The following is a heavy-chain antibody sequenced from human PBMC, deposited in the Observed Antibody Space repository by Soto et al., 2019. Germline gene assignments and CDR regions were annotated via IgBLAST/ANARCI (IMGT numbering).Heavy chain of an antibody. J-gene: IGHJ4*02. CDR1: GYTFTSYY. Sequence: ASVEVSRKASGYTFTSYYMHWVRKAPGQGLEWMGIINPSGGSTSYAQKFQGRVTMTRDTSTSTVYMELSSLRSEDTAVYYCARSTHCSSTSCHRDLDYWGQGTLVTVSS. V-gene: IGHV1-46*03. CDR3: ARSTHCSSTSCHRDLDY. D-gene: IGHD2-2*01. CDR2: INPSGGST.